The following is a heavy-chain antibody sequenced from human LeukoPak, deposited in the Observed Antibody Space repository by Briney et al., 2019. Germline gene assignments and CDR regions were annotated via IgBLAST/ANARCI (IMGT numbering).Heavy chain of an antibody. J-gene: IGHJ4*02. CDR1: GFTFSDYY. Sequence: GGSLRLSCAASGFTFSDYYMSWIRQAPGKGLEWVSYISSSSSYTNYADSVKGRLTISRDNAKNSLYLQMNSLRAEDTAVYYCARGVDFDWLLYYYWGQGTLVTVSS. CDR2: ISSSSSYT. D-gene: IGHD3-9*01. V-gene: IGHV3-11*06. CDR3: ARGVDFDWLLYYY.